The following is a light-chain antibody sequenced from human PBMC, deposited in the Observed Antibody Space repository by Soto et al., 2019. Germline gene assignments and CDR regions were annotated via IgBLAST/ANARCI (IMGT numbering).Light chain of an antibody. J-gene: IGLJ3*02. CDR2: EVS. V-gene: IGLV2-14*01. CDR3: GSCANASTLL. Sequence: QSALTQPASVSGSPGQSIAISCTGTSSDIGAYNYVSWYQQHPGKAPKLMIYEVSNRPSGVSDRFSGSKSGNTASLTISGLHAEDEAESYCGSCANASTLLFGGGTKLTVL. CDR1: SSDIGAYNY.